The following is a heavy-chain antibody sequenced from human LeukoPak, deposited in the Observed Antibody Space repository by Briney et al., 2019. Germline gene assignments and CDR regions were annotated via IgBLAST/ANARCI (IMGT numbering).Heavy chain of an antibody. D-gene: IGHD4-23*01. CDR1: GYSFSNFH. CDR2: VSPKTGDR. CDR3: VRESGGHPATSEDY. J-gene: IGHJ4*02. Sequence: ASVKVSCKASGYSFSNFHINWVRQARGQGLEWIGWVSPKTGDRGYALKFQGRVAMTSDTSETTVYMEVRSLTSEDTAVYYCVRESGGHPATSEDYWGQGTLVTVSS. V-gene: IGHV1-8*01.